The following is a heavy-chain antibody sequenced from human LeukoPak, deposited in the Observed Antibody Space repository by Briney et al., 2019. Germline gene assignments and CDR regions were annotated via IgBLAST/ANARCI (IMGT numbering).Heavy chain of an antibody. CDR1: GGSISSYY. V-gene: IGHV4-59*01. Sequence: PSETLSLTCTVSGGSISSYYWSWIRQPPGKGLEWIGYIYYSGSTNYNPSLKSRVTISVDTSKNQFSLKLSSVTAADTAVYYCARGVVKLWLVFGAFDIWGQGTMVTVSS. J-gene: IGHJ3*02. D-gene: IGHD6-19*01. CDR2: IYYSGST. CDR3: ARGVVKLWLVFGAFDI.